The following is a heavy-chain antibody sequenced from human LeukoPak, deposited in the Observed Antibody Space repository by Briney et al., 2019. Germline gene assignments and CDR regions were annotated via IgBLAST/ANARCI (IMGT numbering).Heavy chain of an antibody. CDR2: IISSSYI. CDR3: AKDDSGSDYSY. D-gene: IGHD1-26*01. V-gene: IGHV3-21*01. Sequence: GGSLRLSCAASGFTFSSYSMNWVRQAPGKGLVWVSSIISSSYIYYADSVKGRFTISRDNSKNTLYLQMNSLRAEDTAVYYCAKDDSGSDYSYWGQGTLVTVSS. CDR1: GFTFSSYS. J-gene: IGHJ4*02.